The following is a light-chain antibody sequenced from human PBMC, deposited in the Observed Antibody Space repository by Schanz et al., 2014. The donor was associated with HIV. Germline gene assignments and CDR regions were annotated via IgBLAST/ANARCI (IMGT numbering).Light chain of an antibody. CDR1: SRDVGGYNY. CDR3: CSYAGIV. J-gene: IGLJ2*01. Sequence: QSALTQPASVSGSPGQSITISCTGTSRDVGGYNYVSWYQQHPGKAPKLMIYDVSNRPSGVSNRFSGSKSGNTASLTISGLQAEDEADYYCCSYAGIVFGGGTKLTVL. CDR2: DVS. V-gene: IGLV2-14*01.